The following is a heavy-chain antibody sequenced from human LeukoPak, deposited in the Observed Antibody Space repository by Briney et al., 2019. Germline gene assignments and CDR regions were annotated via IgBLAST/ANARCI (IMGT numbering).Heavy chain of an antibody. V-gene: IGHV4-59*01. Sequence: PSETLSLTCTVPGGSISAYYWSWIRQPPGKGLEWIGNINYSGSINYNPSLKSRVTISVDTSKNQFSLKLSSVTAADTAVYYCARDYYLDGYPYFEYWGQGTLVTVSS. CDR2: INYSGSI. D-gene: IGHD5-24*01. CDR3: ARDYYLDGYPYFEY. J-gene: IGHJ4*02. CDR1: GGSISAYY.